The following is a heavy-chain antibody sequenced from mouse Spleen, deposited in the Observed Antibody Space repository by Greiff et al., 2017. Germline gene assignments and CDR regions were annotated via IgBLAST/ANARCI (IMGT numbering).Heavy chain of an antibody. Sequence: QVQLKQSGPELVKPGASVKISCKASGYAFSSSWMNWVKQRPGKGLEWIGRIYPGDGDTNYNGKFKGKATLTADKSSSTAYMQLSSLTSEDSAVYFCARRQGYDVGYAMDYWGQGTSVTVSS. CDR2: IYPGDGDT. V-gene: IGHV1-82*01. CDR1: GYAFSSSW. CDR3: ARRQGYDVGYAMDY. J-gene: IGHJ4*01. D-gene: IGHD2-2*01.